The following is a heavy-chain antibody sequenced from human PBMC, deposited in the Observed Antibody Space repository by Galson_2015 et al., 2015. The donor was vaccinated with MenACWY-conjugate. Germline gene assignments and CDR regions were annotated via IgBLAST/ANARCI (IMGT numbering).Heavy chain of an antibody. CDR1: GPTPTTYA. D-gene: IGHD4-23*01. Sequence: SANPPPKPSGPTPTTYALNWARHPPAHGPERLGAPTPMLGTANYAQKFQGRVTITADKSTSTAYMELSSLRSEDTAMYYCAREGKANDYGGNSADYWGQGTLVTVSS. CDR2: PTPMLGTA. J-gene: IGHJ4*02. V-gene: IGHV1-69*10. CDR3: AREGKANDYGGNSADY.